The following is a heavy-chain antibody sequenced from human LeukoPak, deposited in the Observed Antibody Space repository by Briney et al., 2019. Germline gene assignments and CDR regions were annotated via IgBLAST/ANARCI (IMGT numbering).Heavy chain of an antibody. J-gene: IGHJ4*02. CDR2: IYYSGST. D-gene: IGHD3-22*01. CDR1: GGSISNGGYY. Sequence: SETLSLTCTVSGGSISNGGYYWSWIRQHPGKGLEWVGYIYYSGSTYYNPSLKGRITISIDTSKNQFSLKLNSVTAADTAVYYCARVYDSSGYSPFTAYFDYWGQGTLVTVSS. V-gene: IGHV4-31*03. CDR3: ARVYDSSGYSPFTAYFDY.